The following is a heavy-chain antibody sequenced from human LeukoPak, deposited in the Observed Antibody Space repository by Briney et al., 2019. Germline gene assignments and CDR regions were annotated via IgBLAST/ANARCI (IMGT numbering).Heavy chain of an antibody. V-gene: IGHV1-2*02. D-gene: IGHD3-22*01. CDR2: INPNSGGT. Sequence: ASVKVSCKASGYTFTGYYMHWVRQAPGQGLEWMGWINPNSGGTNYAQKFQGRVTMTRDTSTSTAYMELRSLRSDDTAVYYCARVVVYYDSSGYLTYFDYWGQGTLVTVSS. CDR1: GYTFTGYY. CDR3: ARVVVYYDSSGYLTYFDY. J-gene: IGHJ4*02.